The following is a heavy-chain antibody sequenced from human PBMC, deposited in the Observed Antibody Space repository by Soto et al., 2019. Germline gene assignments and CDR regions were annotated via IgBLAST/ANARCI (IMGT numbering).Heavy chain of an antibody. J-gene: IGHJ1*01. CDR1: GYTFTDFY. D-gene: IGHD1-20*01. Sequence: ASVKVSCKSSGYTFTDFYIHWVRQVPGQGLEWVGWINPKNGGINYAQKFQGRVTMTRDTSVNTSCTDLNRLNFDDSAIYYCVRGRSVLYLDLWGRGTQVTVSS. CDR2: INPKNGGI. CDR3: VRGRSVLYLDL. V-gene: IGHV1-2*02.